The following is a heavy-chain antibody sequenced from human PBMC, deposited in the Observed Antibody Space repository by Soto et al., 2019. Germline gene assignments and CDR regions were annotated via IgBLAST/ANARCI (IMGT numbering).Heavy chain of an antibody. CDR1: GYLISSGYY. CDR3: ARQGHLRYFDWLLGRFDP. CDR2: IYYSGST. D-gene: IGHD3-9*01. V-gene: IGHV4-38-2*01. J-gene: IGHJ5*02. Sequence: PSETLSLTCSVSGYLISSGYYWGWVRQTPGKGLEWIGSIYYSGSTYYNPSLKSRVTISVDTSKNQFSLKLSSVTAADTAVYYCARQGHLRYFDWLLGRFDPWGQGTLVTVSS.